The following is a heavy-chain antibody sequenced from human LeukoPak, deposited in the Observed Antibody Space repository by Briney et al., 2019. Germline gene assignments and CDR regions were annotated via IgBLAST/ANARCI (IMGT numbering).Heavy chain of an antibody. CDR3: ARGTGDLNY. J-gene: IGHJ4*02. Sequence: GGSLRLSCAASGFTFSSYAMNWVRQAPGKGLEWVSLITSSSTNIYYADSVKGRFTISRDNAKNSLYLQMNSLRAEDTAVYYCARGTGDLNYWGQGALVTVSS. CDR1: GFTFSSYA. V-gene: IGHV3-21*01. CDR2: ITSSSTNI. D-gene: IGHD7-27*01.